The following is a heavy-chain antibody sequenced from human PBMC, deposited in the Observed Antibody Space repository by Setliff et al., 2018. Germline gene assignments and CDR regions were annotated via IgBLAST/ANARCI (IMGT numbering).Heavy chain of an antibody. V-gene: IGHV4-34*01. J-gene: IGHJ4*02. CDR1: GGTFSDYY. D-gene: IGHD6-6*01. CDR2: INHRGST. CDR3: ARGRNIAARLLDS. Sequence: PSETLSLTCAAYGGTFSDYYWTWIRQPPGKGLERVGEINHRGSTNYNPSLKSRVTISVDTSKDQFSLKLISMTAADTAVYYCARGRNIAARLLDSWGQGTLVTVSS.